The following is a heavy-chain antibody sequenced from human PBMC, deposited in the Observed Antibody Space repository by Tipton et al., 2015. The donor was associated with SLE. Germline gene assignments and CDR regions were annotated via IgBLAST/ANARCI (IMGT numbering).Heavy chain of an antibody. CDR2: LYHRGST. D-gene: IGHD6-13*01. J-gene: IGHJ5*02. Sequence: TLSLTCAVSGYSLTSCDYWGWIRQPPGGGVAWVGSLYHRGSTYYNPSLKSRVTISTDTSNNEIYLKLSSVTATDTAVYFCARDPADSTWRNGWFDPWGQGTLVTVPS. CDR3: ARDPADSTWRNGWFDP. CDR1: GYSLTSCDY. V-gene: IGHV4-38-2*02.